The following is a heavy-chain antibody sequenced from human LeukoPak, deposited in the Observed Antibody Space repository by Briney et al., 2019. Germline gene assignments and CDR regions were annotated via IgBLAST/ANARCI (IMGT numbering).Heavy chain of an antibody. CDR1: GFTFSSYW. V-gene: IGHV3-74*01. CDR2: INSDGSST. Sequence: TGGSLRLSCAASGFTFSSYWMHWGRQAPGKGLVWVSRINSDGSSTSYADSVKGRFTISRDHAKNTLYLQMNSLRAEDTAVYYWARGFDAFDIWGQGTIVTVSS. J-gene: IGHJ3*02. CDR3: ARGFDAFDI.